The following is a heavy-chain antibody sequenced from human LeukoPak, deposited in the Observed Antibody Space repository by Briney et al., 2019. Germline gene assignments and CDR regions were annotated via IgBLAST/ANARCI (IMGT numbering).Heavy chain of an antibody. J-gene: IGHJ6*04. CDR1: GYTFTNYP. V-gene: IGHV1-3*01. D-gene: IGHD6-13*01. CDR2: ISAGNGNT. Sequence: ASVKVSCTASGYTFTNYPIHWVRQAPGHRLEWMGWISAGNGNTKYSQKFKDRVTITRDTSASTAYMELSSLRSEDTAVYYCARDKGAAAGSDYYYGMDVWGTGTTVTVSS. CDR3: ARDKGAAAGSDYYYGMDV.